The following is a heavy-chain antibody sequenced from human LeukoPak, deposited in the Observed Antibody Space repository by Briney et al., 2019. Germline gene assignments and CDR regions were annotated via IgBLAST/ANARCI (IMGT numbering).Heavy chain of an antibody. CDR2: IKQDGSDK. D-gene: IGHD1-14*01. J-gene: IGHJ4*02. CDR1: GFTFTKYW. Sequence: GDSLRLSCAASGFTFTKYWMTWVRQAPGKGLEWVGNIKQDGSDKNYMDSVKGRFTISRDDTKNSVYLQMSSLRAEDTAVYYCAREVWGPEYWGQGTLVTVSS. CDR3: AREVWGPEY. V-gene: IGHV3-7*01.